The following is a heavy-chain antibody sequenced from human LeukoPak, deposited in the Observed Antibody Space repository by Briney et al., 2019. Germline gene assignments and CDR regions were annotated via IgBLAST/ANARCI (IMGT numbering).Heavy chain of an antibody. Sequence: GGSLRLSCAASGFTFSSYAMSWVRQAPGKGLEWVSAISGSGGSTYYADSVKGRFTISRDNPKNTLYLQMNSLRAEDTAVYYCAVTYYYDSSGYWGAFDIWGQGTMVTVSS. D-gene: IGHD3-22*01. CDR2: ISGSGGST. J-gene: IGHJ3*02. CDR3: AVTYYYDSSGYWGAFDI. CDR1: GFTFSSYA. V-gene: IGHV3-23*01.